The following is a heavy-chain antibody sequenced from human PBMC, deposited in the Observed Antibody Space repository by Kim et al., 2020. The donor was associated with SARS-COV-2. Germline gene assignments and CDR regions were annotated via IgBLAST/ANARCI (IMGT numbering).Heavy chain of an antibody. CDR1: GFSLVNYW. V-gene: IGHV3-7*01. D-gene: IGHD2-15*01. CDR3: ARVMGGGAWSMDV. CDR2: IRQDGREK. J-gene: IGHJ6*02. Sequence: GGSLRLSCAASGFSLVNYWMTWVRQAPGGGLEWVANIRQDGREKFYVDSLKGRFTISRDNAENSRFLQMRSLRAEDTAIYYCARVMGGGAWSMDVWGQGTAVTVSS.